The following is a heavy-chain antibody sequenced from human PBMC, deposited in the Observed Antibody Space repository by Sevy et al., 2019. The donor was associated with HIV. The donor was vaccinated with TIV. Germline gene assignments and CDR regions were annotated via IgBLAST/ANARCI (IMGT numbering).Heavy chain of an antibody. J-gene: IGHJ4*02. CDR1: GFTFSSYS. Sequence: GGSLKLSCAASGFTFSSYSMNWVRHAPGKGLEWVSSISSSSSYIYYADSVKGRFTISRDNAKNSLYLQMNSLRAEDTAVYYCAREWGIAVAGREGFDYWGQGTLVTVSS. CDR2: ISSSSSYI. V-gene: IGHV3-21*01. D-gene: IGHD6-19*01. CDR3: AREWGIAVAGREGFDY.